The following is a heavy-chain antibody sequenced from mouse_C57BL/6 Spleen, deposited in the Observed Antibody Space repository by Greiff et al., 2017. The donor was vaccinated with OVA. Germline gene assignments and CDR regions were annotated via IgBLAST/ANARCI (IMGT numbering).Heavy chain of an antibody. D-gene: IGHD1-1*01. CDR1: GYTFTDYY. CDR2: INPYNGGT. CDR3: AREGIITTVVATDYFDY. Sequence: EVQLKESGPVLVKPGASVKMSCKASGYTFTDYYMNWVKQSHGKSLEWIGVINPYNGGTSYNQKFKGKATLTVDKSSSTAYMELNSLTSEDSAVYYCAREGIITTVVATDYFDYWGQGTTLTVSS. J-gene: IGHJ2*01. V-gene: IGHV1-19*01.